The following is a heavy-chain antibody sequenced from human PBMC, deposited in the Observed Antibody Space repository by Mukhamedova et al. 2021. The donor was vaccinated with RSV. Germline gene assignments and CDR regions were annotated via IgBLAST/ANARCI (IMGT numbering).Heavy chain of an antibody. Sequence: NWVRQAPGKGLEWVSYISSSSTIYYADSVKGRFTISRDNAKNSLYLQMNSLRDEDTAVYYCARDPYYYDSTDAFDIWGQGTMVTV. CDR3: ARDPYYYDSTDAFDI. D-gene: IGHD3-22*01. CDR2: ISSSSTI. V-gene: IGHV3-48*02. J-gene: IGHJ3*02.